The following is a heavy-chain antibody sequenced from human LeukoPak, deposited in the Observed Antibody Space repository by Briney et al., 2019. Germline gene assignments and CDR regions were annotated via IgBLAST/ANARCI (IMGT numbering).Heavy chain of an antibody. J-gene: IGHJ4*02. CDR2: ISSSGSTI. Sequence: GGSLRLSCAASGFTFSDYYMSWIRQAPGKGLEWVSYISSSGSTIYYADSVKGRFTISRDNAKNSLYLQMNSLRAEDTAVYYCARDRTPGYCSGGSRYGDYWGQGTLVTVSS. V-gene: IGHV3-11*04. CDR3: ARDRTPGYCSGGSRYGDY. CDR1: GFTFSDYY. D-gene: IGHD2-15*01.